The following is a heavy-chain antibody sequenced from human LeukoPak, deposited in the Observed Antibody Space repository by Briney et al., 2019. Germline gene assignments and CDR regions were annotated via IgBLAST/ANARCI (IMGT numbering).Heavy chain of an antibody. J-gene: IGHJ4*02. CDR2: ISAYNDNT. V-gene: IGHV1-18*01. CDR3: ARTSSGYYYYFDY. CDR1: GYTFTSYG. Sequence: GASVKVSCKASGYTFTSYGISWVRQAPGHRLKWMGWISAYNDNTNYAQKLHGRVTMTTDTSTSTAYMELRSLRSDDTAVYYCARTSSGYYYYFDYWGQGTLVTVSS. D-gene: IGHD3-22*01.